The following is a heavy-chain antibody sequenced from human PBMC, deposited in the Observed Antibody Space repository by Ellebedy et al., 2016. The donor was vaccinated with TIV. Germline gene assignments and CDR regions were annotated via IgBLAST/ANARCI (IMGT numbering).Heavy chain of an antibody. D-gene: IGHD3-10*01. CDR3: ARASAGFGELSDPKHDY. CDR2: ISAYNGNT. J-gene: IGHJ4*02. V-gene: IGHV1-18*04. CDR1: GYTFTSYT. Sequence: ASVKVSCKASGYTFTSYTISWVRQAPGQGLEWMGWISAYNGNTNYSQKFQGRVTMTTDTSTSTAYMELRSLRSDDTAVYYCARASAGFGELSDPKHDYWGQGTLVTVSS.